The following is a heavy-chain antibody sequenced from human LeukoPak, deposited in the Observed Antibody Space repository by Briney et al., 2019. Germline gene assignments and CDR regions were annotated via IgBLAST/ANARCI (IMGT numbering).Heavy chain of an antibody. CDR1: GFTFSSYG. V-gene: IGHV3-33*01. D-gene: IGHD3-22*01. J-gene: IGHJ4*02. Sequence: GGSLRLSRAASGFTFSSYGMHWVRQAPGKGLEWVAVIWYDGSNKYYADSVKGRFTISRDNSKNTLYLQMNSLRAEDTAVYYCARDDSSGYYFDYWGQGTLVTVSS. CDR3: ARDDSSGYYFDY. CDR2: IWYDGSNK.